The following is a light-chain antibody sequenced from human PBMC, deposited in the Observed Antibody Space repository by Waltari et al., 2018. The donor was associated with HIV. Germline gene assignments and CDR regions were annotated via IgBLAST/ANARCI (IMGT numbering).Light chain of an antibody. J-gene: IGLJ1*01. Sequence: QSALTQPASVSGSPGQSITLSCTGTNSDVGHYNLVSWYQQHPGKAPKLMIYEVNKRPSGISDRFSGSKSDNTASLTISGLQAEDEADYYCCSYASSTTYVFGTGTKITVL. CDR3: CSYASSTTYV. CDR1: NSDVGHYNL. V-gene: IGLV2-23*02. CDR2: EVN.